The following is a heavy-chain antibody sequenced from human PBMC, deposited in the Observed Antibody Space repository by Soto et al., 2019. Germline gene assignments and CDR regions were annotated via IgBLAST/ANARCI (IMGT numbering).Heavy chain of an antibody. V-gene: IGHV3-15*07. J-gene: IGHJ4*02. CDR2: IKSKYDVGTT. CDR1: GFTFSGAW. CDR3: KIDFPSLIPQVDS. Sequence: GGSQRISCAASGFTFSGAWFNWVRQAPGKGLEWVGRIKSKYDVGTTDYAAPVKDRFTISRDDSLNTVYLLMNSLRTEDTGVYFWKIDFPSLIPQVDSWGQGTPVTVAA.